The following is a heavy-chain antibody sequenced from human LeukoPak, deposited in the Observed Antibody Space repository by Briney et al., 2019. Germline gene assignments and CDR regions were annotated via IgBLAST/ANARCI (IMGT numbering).Heavy chain of an antibody. Sequence: SQTLSLTCTVSGGSISSGDYYWSWIRQPPGKGLEWIGYIYYSGSTYYNPSLKSRVTISVDTSKNQFSLKLSSVTAPDMAVHYCARGVDRSYWYFDLWGRGTLVTVSP. D-gene: IGHD3-3*01. J-gene: IGHJ2*01. V-gene: IGHV4-30-4*08. CDR3: ARGVDRSYWYFDL. CDR2: IYYSGST. CDR1: GGSISSGDYY.